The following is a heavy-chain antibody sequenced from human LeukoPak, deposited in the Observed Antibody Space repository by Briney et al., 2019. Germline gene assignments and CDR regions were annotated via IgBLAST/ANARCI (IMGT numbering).Heavy chain of an antibody. Sequence: SETLSLTCTVSGGSISSGDYYWSWIRQPPGKGLEWIGYIYYSGSTYYNPSLKSRVTISVDTSKNQFSLKLSSVTAADTAVYYCARGVGGSYAACTFDYWGQGTLVTVSS. CDR3: ARGVGGSYAACTFDY. J-gene: IGHJ4*02. V-gene: IGHV4-30-4*01. CDR1: GGSISSGDYY. CDR2: IYYSGST. D-gene: IGHD1-26*01.